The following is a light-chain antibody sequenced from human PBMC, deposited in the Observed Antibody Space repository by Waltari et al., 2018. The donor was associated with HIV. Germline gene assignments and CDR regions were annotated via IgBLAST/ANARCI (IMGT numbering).Light chain of an antibody. Sequence: EAVMTQSPATLSVSPGDTATLSCRASHGINNNLAWYQQKPGQAPRILIFDTSAMATGIPDRFSGSGSGTEFTLTISSLQSEDFAVYYCQQYDDWTVFGGGTKVDIK. V-gene: IGKV3-15*01. CDR1: HGINNN. J-gene: IGKJ4*01. CDR3: QQYDDWTV. CDR2: DTS.